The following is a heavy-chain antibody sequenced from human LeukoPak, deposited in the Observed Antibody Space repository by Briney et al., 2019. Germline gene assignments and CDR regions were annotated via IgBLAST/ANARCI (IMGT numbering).Heavy chain of an antibody. CDR3: ARIGRDCSGGGCYPPDY. D-gene: IGHD2-15*01. CDR2: IWYDGSNK. J-gene: IGHJ4*02. Sequence: GRSLRLSCAASGFTFSSYGMHWVRQAPGKGLEWVAVIWYDGSNKYYTDSVKGRFTVSKDNSKNTLYLQMNSLRAEDTAVYYCARIGRDCSGGGCYPPDYWGQGTLVTVSS. V-gene: IGHV3-33*01. CDR1: GFTFSSYG.